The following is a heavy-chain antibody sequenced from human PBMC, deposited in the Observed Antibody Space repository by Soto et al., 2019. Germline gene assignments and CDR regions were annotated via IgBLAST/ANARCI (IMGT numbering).Heavy chain of an antibody. CDR2: ISGYNGDT. V-gene: IGHV1-18*01. Sequence: QGQLVQSGGEVKKSGASVKVSCKASGYTFSRYGISWVRQAPGQGLEWMGWISGYNGDTNYAQKFQGRATMTIDTSXXTAYMELRSLTSDDTAVYYCAKNGQPPYYYYGLDVWGQGTTVTVSS. CDR1: GYTFSRYG. CDR3: AKNGQPPYYYYGLDV. D-gene: IGHD2-8*01. J-gene: IGHJ6*02.